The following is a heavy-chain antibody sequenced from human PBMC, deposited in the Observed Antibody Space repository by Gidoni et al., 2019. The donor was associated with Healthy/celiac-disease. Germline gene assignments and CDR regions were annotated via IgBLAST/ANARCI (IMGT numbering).Heavy chain of an antibody. CDR1: GFTFSSYS. D-gene: IGHD1-26*01. CDR2: ISSSSSTI. CDR3: ATQSPNSGWEPNFYYYYYGMDV. V-gene: IGHV3-48*04. Sequence: EVQLVESGGGLVQPGGSLRLSCAASGFTFSSYSLNWFRQAPGKGLEWVSYISSSSSTIYYADSVKGRFTISRDNAKNSLYLQMNSLRAEDTAVYYCATQSPNSGWEPNFYYYYYGMDVWGQGTTVTVSS. J-gene: IGHJ6*02.